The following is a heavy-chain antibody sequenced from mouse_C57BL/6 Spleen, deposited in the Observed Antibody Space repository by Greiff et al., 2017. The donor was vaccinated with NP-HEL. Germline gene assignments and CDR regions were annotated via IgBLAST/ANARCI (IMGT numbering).Heavy chain of an antibody. Sequence: EVQLQQSGPGLVKPSQSLSLTCSVTGYSITSGYYWNWIRQFPGNKLEWMGYISYDGSNNYNPSLKNRISITRDTSKNQFFLKLNSVTTEDTATYYCARDPYDYDYAMDYWGQGTSVTVSS. CDR1: GYSITSGYY. V-gene: IGHV3-6*01. CDR3: ARDPYDYDYAMDY. D-gene: IGHD2-4*01. CDR2: ISYDGSN. J-gene: IGHJ4*01.